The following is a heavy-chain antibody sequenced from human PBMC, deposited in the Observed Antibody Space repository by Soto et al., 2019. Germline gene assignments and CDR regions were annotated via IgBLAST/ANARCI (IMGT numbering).Heavy chain of an antibody. Sequence: ASVKGSCKTSGYNFSGDYMRCVRQSPLQSLEWMGIINPSGGSTSYAQKFQGRVTMTRDTSTSTVYMELSSLRSEDTAVYYCARDRLAARDYYYYGMDVWGQGTTVTVSS. V-gene: IGHV1-46*01. CDR3: ARDRLAARDYYYYGMDV. J-gene: IGHJ6*02. CDR1: GYNFSGDY. D-gene: IGHD6-6*01. CDR2: INPSGGST.